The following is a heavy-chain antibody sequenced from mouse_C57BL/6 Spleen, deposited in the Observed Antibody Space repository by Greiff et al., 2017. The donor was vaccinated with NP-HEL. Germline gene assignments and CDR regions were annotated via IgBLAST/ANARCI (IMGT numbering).Heavy chain of an antibody. V-gene: IGHV1-5*01. J-gene: IGHJ4*01. D-gene: IGHD1-1*01. CDR3: TREVTTVLYYYAMDY. CDR2: IYPGNSDT. Sequence: EVQLQQSGTVLARPGASVKMSCKTSGYTFTSYWMHWVKQRPGQGLEWIGAIYPGNSDTSYNQKFKGKAKLTAVTSASTAYMELSSLTNEDSAVYYCTREVTTVLYYYAMDYWGQGTSVTVSS. CDR1: GYTFTSYW.